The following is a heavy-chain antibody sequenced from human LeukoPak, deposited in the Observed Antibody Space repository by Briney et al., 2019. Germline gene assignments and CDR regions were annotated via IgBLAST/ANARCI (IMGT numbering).Heavy chain of an antibody. CDR3: ATDLWRRGVIGAFDI. D-gene: IGHD3-10*01. J-gene: IGHJ3*02. CDR1: GYSLTKLS. V-gene: IGHV1-24*01. Sequence: GASVKVSCKVSGYSLTKLSMHWVRQGPGKGLEWMGGFEPEDGETIYAQKFQGRVTMTEDTSTDTAYMELSSLRSEDTAVYYCATDLWRRGVIGAFDIWGQGTMVTVSS. CDR2: FEPEDGET.